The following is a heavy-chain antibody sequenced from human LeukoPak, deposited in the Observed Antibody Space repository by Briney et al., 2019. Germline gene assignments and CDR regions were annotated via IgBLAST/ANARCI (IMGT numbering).Heavy chain of an antibody. J-gene: IGHJ5*02. Sequence: SQTLSLTCTVSGGSISSGDYYWSWIRQPPGKGLEWIGYIYYSGSTNYNPSLKSRVTISVDTSKNQFSLKLSSVTAADTAVYYCARGRGSGWSPDPWGQGTLVTVSS. CDR2: IYYSGST. D-gene: IGHD6-19*01. V-gene: IGHV4-30-4*01. CDR1: GGSISSGDYY. CDR3: ARGRGSGWSPDP.